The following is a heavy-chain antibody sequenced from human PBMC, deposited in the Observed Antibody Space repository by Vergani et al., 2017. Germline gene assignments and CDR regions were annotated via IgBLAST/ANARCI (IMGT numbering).Heavy chain of an antibody. CDR1: GFTFDDYA. CDR2: ISGDGGST. Sequence: EVQLVESGGGLVQPGGSLRLSCAASGFTFDDYAMHWVRQAPGKGLEWVSLISGDGGSTYYADSVKGRFTISRDNSKNSLYLQMNSLRTEDTALYYCAKAARRYCSSTSCYTMDVWGKGTTVTVSS. D-gene: IGHD2-2*02. CDR3: AKAARRYCSSTSCYTMDV. V-gene: IGHV3-43*02. J-gene: IGHJ6*04.